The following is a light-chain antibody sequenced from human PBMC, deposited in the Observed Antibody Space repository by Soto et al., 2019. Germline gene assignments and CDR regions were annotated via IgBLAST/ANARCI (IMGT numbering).Light chain of an antibody. CDR2: WAS. V-gene: IGKV4-1*01. J-gene: IGKJ4*01. CDR3: QQYYSTPVT. Sequence: DIVMTQSPDSLAVSLGERATINCKSSQSILFSSNNKNYLTWYQQKPGRPPKTLIYWASTRESGVPDRFSGSGSGTDFTLTTISLQAEDVAVYYCQQYYSTPVTFGGGTKVEIK. CDR1: QSILFSSNNKNY.